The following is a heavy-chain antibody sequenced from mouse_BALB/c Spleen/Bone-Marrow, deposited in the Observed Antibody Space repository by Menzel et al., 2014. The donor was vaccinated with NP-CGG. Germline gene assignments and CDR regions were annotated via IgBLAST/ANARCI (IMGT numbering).Heavy chain of an antibody. J-gene: IGHJ2*01. CDR1: GFTFSSFG. V-gene: IGHV5-17*02. Sequence: EVQLQESGGGLVQPGGSRKLSCAASGFTFSSFGMHWVRQAPEKGLEWVAYISSGSSTIYYADTVMGRFTISRDNPKNTLFLQMTSLRSEDTAMYYCARSGSSSGYFDYWGPSTTLTVSS. CDR2: ISSGSSTI. CDR3: ARSGSSSGYFDY. D-gene: IGHD1-1*01.